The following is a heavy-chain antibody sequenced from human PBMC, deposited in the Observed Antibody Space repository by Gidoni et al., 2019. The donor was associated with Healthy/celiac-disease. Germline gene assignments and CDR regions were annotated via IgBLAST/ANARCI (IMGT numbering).Heavy chain of an antibody. D-gene: IGHD3-16*02. J-gene: IGHJ5*02. CDR2: ISSSSSYI. CDR3: SRDWDLITFGGVIVGGWENLFDP. Sequence: HAPGKGLEWVSSISSSSSYIYYADSVKGRFTISRDNAKNSLYLQMNSLGAEDTAVYYCSRDWDLITFGGVIVGGWENLFDPWGQGTLVTVSS. V-gene: IGHV3-21*01.